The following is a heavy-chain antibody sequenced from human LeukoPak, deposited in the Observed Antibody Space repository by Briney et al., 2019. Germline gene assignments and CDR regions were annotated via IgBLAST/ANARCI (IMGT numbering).Heavy chain of an antibody. Sequence: ASVKVSCKASGCTFTSCYIHRVRQAPGQGLEWMGIINPNIGSTSYAQKFRGRVSMTRDTSTSTVYMELSSLISEDTAVYYCARSPYTSGWYGQGGDYWGQGTPVTVSS. V-gene: IGHV1-46*01. CDR2: INPNIGST. D-gene: IGHD6-19*01. CDR3: ARSPYTSGWYGQGGDY. CDR1: GCTFTSCY. J-gene: IGHJ4*02.